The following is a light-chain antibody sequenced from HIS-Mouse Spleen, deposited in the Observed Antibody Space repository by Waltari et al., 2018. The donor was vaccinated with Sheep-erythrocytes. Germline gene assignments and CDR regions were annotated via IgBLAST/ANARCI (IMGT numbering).Light chain of an antibody. CDR1: QSISSW. J-gene: IGKJ4*01. CDR3: HQYNSYPLT. CDR2: KAA. V-gene: IGKV1-5*03. Sequence: DIQMTQSPSTLSASVGDRVNITCRASQSISSWLAWYQQKPGKAPKLLIYKAASLESGVPSRFSGSGSGTEVTLTSSSLQPDDFATYYCHQYNSYPLTFGGGTKVEIK.